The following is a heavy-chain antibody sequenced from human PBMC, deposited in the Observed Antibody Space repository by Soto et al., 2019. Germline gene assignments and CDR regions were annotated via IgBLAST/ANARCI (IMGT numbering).Heavy chain of an antibody. V-gene: IGHV3-30*18. D-gene: IGHD2-21*01. Sequence: PGGSLRLSCAASGFTFSSYGMHWVRQAPGKGLEWVAVISYDGSNKYYADSVKGRFTISRDISKNTLYLQMNSLRAEYTAVYYCTKAGVHCGGDCYPPFPYIDYWGQGTLVTVSS. CDR2: ISYDGSNK. J-gene: IGHJ4*02. CDR3: TKAGVHCGGDCYPPFPYIDY. CDR1: GFTFSSYG.